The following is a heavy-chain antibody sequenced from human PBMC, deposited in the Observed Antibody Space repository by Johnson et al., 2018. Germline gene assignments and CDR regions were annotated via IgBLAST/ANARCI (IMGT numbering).Heavy chain of an antibody. CDR1: GFNFSDSA. D-gene: IGHD3-22*01. J-gene: IGHJ6*02. Sequence: EVQLVETGGGLVQPGGSLKLSCAASGFNFSDSAMYWARQASGKGLEWVGRIRSKANSYATAYAASVKGRFTISRDDSKNMAYLQMNSLKTEDTAVLYCTRLATKYYDSRDGMDVWGQGTTVTVSS. V-gene: IGHV3-73*02. CDR2: IRSKANSYAT. CDR3: TRLATKYYDSRDGMDV.